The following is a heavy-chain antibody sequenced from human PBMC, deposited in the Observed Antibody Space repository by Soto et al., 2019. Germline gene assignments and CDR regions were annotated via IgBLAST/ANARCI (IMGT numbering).Heavy chain of an antibody. CDR3: ARGSGVGTTYFDY. Sequence: ASVKVSCKASGYTFTTYPMHWVRQAPGQSPEWMGWINIGNGNTKYSQKFQGRATFTRDTSANTVYMELSSLRSEDSAAYYCARGSGVGTTYFDYWGQGTRVTVSS. V-gene: IGHV1-3*04. D-gene: IGHD1-1*01. CDR1: GYTFTTYP. CDR2: INIGNGNT. J-gene: IGHJ4*02.